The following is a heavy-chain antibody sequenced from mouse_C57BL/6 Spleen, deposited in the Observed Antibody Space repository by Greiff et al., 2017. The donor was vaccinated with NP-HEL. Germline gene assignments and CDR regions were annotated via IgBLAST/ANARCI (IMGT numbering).Heavy chain of an antibody. CDR3: AIEGNFPHYYGSSYVRSFDY. J-gene: IGHJ2*01. V-gene: IGHV1-74*01. CDR2: IHPSDSDT. D-gene: IGHD1-1*01. CDR1: GYTFTSYW. Sequence: VQLQQPGAELVKPGASVKVSCKASGYTFTSYWMHWVKQRPGQGLEWIGRIHPSDSDTNYNQKFKGKATLTVDKSSSTAYMQLSSLTSEDSAVYYCAIEGNFPHYYGSSYVRSFDYWGQGTTLTVSS.